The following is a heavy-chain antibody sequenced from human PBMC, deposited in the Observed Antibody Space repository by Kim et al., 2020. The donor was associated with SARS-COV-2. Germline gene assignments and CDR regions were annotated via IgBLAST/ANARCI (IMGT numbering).Heavy chain of an antibody. D-gene: IGHD3-10*01. V-gene: IGHV5-51*01. Sequence: RYSPSFQGQVTISADRSISTAYLQWSSRKASDTAMYYCARRLWFGESYFDYWGQGTLVTVSS. CDR3: ARRLWFGESYFDY. J-gene: IGHJ4*02.